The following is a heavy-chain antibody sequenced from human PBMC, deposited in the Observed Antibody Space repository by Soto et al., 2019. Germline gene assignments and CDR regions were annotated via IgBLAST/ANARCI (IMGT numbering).Heavy chain of an antibody. CDR3: ASMLDSSGYYELGY. D-gene: IGHD3-22*01. Sequence: PSETLSLTCTVYGGSISSYYWSWIRQPPGKGLEWIGEINYSGSTNYNPSLKSRVTISVDTSKNQFSLKLSSVTAADTAVYYCASMLDSSGYYELGYWGQGTLVTVSS. V-gene: IGHV4-34*01. CDR2: INYSGST. J-gene: IGHJ4*02. CDR1: GGSISSYY.